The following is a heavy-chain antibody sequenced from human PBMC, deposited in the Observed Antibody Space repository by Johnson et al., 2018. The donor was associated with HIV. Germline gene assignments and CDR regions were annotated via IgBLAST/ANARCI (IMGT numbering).Heavy chain of an antibody. J-gene: IGHJ3*02. CDR1: GFTFSSYA. CDR3: ARGLNCTNGVCYTWAFDI. D-gene: IGHD2-8*01. V-gene: IGHV3-30-3*01. Sequence: VQLVESGGGVVQPGRSLRLSCAASGFTFSSYAMHWVRQAPGKGLEWVAVVPDDGDNKYYADSVKGRFTISRDNSKNTLYLQMNSLRAEDTAVYYCARGLNCTNGVCYTWAFDIWGQGTMVTVSS. CDR2: VPDDGDNK.